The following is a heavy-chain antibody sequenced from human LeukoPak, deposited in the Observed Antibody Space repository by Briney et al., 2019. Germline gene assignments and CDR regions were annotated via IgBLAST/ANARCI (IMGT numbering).Heavy chain of an antibody. J-gene: IGHJ4*02. D-gene: IGHD3-22*01. CDR2: IIPIFGTA. Sequence: ASVKVSCKASGGTFSSYAISWVRQAPGQGLEWMGGIIPIFGTANYAQKFQGRVTITADESTSTAYMELISLISEDTAVYYCAKSLGPKADDSNCYYLNWGQGTLVTVSS. CDR3: AKSLGPKADDSNCYYLN. V-gene: IGHV1-69*13. CDR1: GGTFSSYA.